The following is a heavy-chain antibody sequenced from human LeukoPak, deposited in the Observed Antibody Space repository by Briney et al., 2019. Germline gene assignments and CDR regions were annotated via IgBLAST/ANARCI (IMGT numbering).Heavy chain of an antibody. CDR1: GGSISSSSYY. J-gene: IGHJ4*02. V-gene: IGHV4-39*01. CDR3: ARQTGSGLFTLP. Sequence: SETLSLTCTVSGGSISSSSYYWGWIRQPPGKGLEWIGSIYYSGSTYYNASLKSRVTISVDTSKNQFSLKLASVTAADTAVYYCARQTGSGLFTLPGGQGTLVTVSS. CDR2: IYYSGST. D-gene: IGHD3-10*01.